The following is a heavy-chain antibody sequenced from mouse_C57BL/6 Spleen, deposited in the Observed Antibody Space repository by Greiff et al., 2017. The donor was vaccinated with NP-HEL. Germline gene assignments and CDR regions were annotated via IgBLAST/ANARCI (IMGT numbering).Heavy chain of an antibody. CDR3: ARRYIDY. J-gene: IGHJ2*01. CDR2: IDPSDSYT. V-gene: IGHV1-59*01. CDR1: GYTFTSYW. Sequence: QVQLQQSGAELVRPGTSVKLSCKASGYTFTSYWMHWVKQRPGQGLEWIGVIDPSDSYTNYNQKFKGKATLTVDTSSSTAYMQLSSLTSEDSAGYYCARRYIDYWGQGTTLTVSS.